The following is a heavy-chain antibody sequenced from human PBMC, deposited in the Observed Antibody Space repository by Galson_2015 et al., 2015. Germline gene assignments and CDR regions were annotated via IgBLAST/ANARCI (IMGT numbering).Heavy chain of an antibody. V-gene: IGHV3-53*01. CDR3: ASEYDSSGFRVSH. Sequence: SLRLSCAASGFTVSSNYMSWVRQAPGKGLEWVSVIYSGGSTYYADSVKGRFTISRDNSKNTLYLQMNSLRAEDTAVYYCASEYDSSGFRVSHWGQGTLVTVSS. D-gene: IGHD3-22*01. CDR2: IYSGGST. J-gene: IGHJ4*02. CDR1: GFTVSSNY.